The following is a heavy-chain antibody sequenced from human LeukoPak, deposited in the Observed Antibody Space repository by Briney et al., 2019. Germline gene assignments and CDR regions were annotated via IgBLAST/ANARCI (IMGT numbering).Heavy chain of an antibody. Sequence: GGSLRLSCAASGFTFSSYNMDWVRQAPGKGLEWVSYISSSSYTIYYADSVKGRFTISRDNAKNSLYLQMNSLRAEDTAVYYCARGNNHYDSSGYYDAFDIWGQGTMVTVSS. CDR3: ARGNNHYDSSGYYDAFDI. CDR2: ISSSSYTI. V-gene: IGHV3-48*01. J-gene: IGHJ3*02. CDR1: GFTFSSYN. D-gene: IGHD3-22*01.